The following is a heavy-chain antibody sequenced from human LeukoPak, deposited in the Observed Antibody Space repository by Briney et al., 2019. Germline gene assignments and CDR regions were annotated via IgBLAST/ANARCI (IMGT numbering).Heavy chain of an antibody. CDR1: GGSISSGDYY. J-gene: IGHJ4*02. D-gene: IGHD3-10*01. CDR3: ARGGYYGSGSYWGTFDY. CDR2: IYYSGST. V-gene: IGHV4-30-4*01. Sequence: SQTLSLTCTVSGGSISSGDYYSSWIRQPPGKGLEWIGYIYYSGSTYYNPSLKSRVTISVDTSKNQFSLKLSSVTAADTAVYYCARGGYYGSGSYWGTFDYWGQGTLVTVSS.